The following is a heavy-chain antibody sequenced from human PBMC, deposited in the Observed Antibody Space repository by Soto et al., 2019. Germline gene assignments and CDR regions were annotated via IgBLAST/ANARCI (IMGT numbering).Heavy chain of an antibody. V-gene: IGHV4-59*01. Sequence: TSETLSLTCTVSGGSISNYFWTWIRQPPGKGLEWIGYIYYTGSTNYNPSLKSRVTISVDTSKNQFSLKLNSVTAADTAVYYCARGRETGTHYDAFDMWGQGTMVTVSS. CDR3: ARGRETGTHYDAFDM. J-gene: IGHJ3*02. CDR2: IYYTGST. D-gene: IGHD1-1*01. CDR1: GGSISNYF.